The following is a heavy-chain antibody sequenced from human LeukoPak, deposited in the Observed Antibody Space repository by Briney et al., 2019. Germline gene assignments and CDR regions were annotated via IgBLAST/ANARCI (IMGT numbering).Heavy chain of an antibody. D-gene: IGHD1-26*01. CDR1: GESISGFY. V-gene: IGHV4-59*08. Sequence: SETLSLTCTVSGESISGFYWNWIRQPPGKGLEWIGYIYYTGSTNYNPSLTSRVTISIDTSKNQFSLKLSSVTAADTAVYYCARGGSYSGSHQGDLDYWGQGTLVTVSS. J-gene: IGHJ4*02. CDR2: IYYTGST. CDR3: ARGGSYSGSHQGDLDY.